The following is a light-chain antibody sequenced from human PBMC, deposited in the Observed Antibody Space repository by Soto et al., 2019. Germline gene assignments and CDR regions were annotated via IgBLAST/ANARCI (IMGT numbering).Light chain of an antibody. Sequence: DIQMTQSPSTLSASVGDRVTITCRASQSISSWLAWYQQKPGKAPKLLIYDASSLERGVPSRFSGSGSGTEVTLTISSLQPDDFATYYCQQYNSYPFTFGPGTKVDIK. J-gene: IGKJ3*01. CDR2: DAS. CDR1: QSISSW. V-gene: IGKV1-5*01. CDR3: QQYNSYPFT.